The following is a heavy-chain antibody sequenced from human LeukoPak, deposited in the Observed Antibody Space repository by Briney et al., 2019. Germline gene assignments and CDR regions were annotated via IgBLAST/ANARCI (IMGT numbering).Heavy chain of an antibody. D-gene: IGHD3-10*01. Sequence: PGGSLRLSRAASGFTFSSYWMNWVRQAPGKGLEWVANINQDGSEKYYVDSVKGRFTISRDNGKNSLYLQLNSLRAEDTAVYYCAREGPGEYFDYWGQGTLVTVSS. CDR3: AREGPGEYFDY. V-gene: IGHV3-7*01. J-gene: IGHJ4*02. CDR2: INQDGSEK. CDR1: GFTFSSYW.